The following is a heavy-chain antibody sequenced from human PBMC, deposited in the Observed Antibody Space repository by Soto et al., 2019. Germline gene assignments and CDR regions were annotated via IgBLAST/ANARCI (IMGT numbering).Heavy chain of an antibody. CDR3: AGDRKNYGMDV. Sequence: GASVKVSCKASGYTFTSYAMHWVRQAPGQRLEWMGWINAGNGNTKYSKKFQGRVTITRDTSASTAYMELSSLRSEDTAVYYCAGDRKNYGMDVWGQGTTVTVSS. V-gene: IGHV1-3*01. CDR2: INAGNGNT. CDR1: GYTFTSYA. J-gene: IGHJ6*02.